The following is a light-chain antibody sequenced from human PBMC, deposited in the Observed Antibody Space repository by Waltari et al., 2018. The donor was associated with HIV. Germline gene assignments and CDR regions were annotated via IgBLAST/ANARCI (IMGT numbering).Light chain of an antibody. CDR1: QSISTY. Sequence: IQMTQSPSSLSASVGDSVTIPCRASQSISTYLNWYQQKPGKAPKLLINAASTLQSGVTSRFSGSGSGTDFTIISSSLQPEDFATYYCQQSYSIPPTFGGGSKVEIK. J-gene: IGKJ4*01. V-gene: IGKV1-39*01. CDR2: AAS. CDR3: QQSYSIPPT.